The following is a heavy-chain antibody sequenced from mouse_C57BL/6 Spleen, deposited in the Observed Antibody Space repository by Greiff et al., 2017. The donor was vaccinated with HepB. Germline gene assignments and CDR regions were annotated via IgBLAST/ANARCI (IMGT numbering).Heavy chain of an antibody. CDR3: ARGRDYYGSSYYFDY. V-gene: IGHV1-69*01. CDR2: IDPSDSYT. Sequence: VQLQQPGAELVMPGASVKLSCKASGYTFTSYWMHWVKQRPGQGLEWIGEIDPSDSYTNYNQKFKGKSTLTVDKSSSTAYMQLSSLTSEDSAVYYCARGRDYYGSSYYFDYWGQGTTLTVSS. CDR1: GYTFTSYW. D-gene: IGHD1-1*01. J-gene: IGHJ2*01.